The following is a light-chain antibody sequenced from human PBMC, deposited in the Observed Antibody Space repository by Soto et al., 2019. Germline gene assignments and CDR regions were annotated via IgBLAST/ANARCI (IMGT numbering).Light chain of an antibody. Sequence: LMQSPDTLSLSPGEGVTLSCRASQSVGSYLAWYQQKPGQAPRLLIYDAFNRAAGIPDRFTGSGSGTDFTLTISSLEPEDFAVYYCQQRSNWPPEFTFGQGTKVDIK. CDR2: DAF. J-gene: IGKJ2*01. CDR1: QSVGSY. CDR3: QQRSNWPPEFT. V-gene: IGKV3-11*01.